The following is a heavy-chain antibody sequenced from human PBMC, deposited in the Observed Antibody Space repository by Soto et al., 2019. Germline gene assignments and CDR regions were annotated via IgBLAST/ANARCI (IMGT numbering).Heavy chain of an antibody. J-gene: IGHJ6*02. CDR2: IYSSENT. V-gene: IGHV4-39*01. CDR3: ARLNGYCVITNCHGYYGMDV. CDR1: GGSVSSNSYS. Sequence: QLQLQESGPGLVKPSETLSLTCTVSGGSVSSNSYSWGWIRQSPGKGLEWIGTIYSSENTYYNPSLLSRVTISVDTSKNEFSLRLSSVTAADTAVYYCARLNGYCVITNCHGYYGMDVWGQGTTVTVSS. D-gene: IGHD2-2*03.